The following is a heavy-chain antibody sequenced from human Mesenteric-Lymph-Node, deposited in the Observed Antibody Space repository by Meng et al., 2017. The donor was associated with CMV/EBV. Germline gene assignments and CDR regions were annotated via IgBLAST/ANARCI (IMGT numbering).Heavy chain of an antibody. J-gene: IGHJ4*02. V-gene: IGHV3-49*04. CDR2: IRSERYGGTT. D-gene: IGHD4-11*01. Sequence: GESLKISCSASGFSFSDSWMAWVRQAPGKGLEWVGFIRSERYGGTTEYAASVKGRFTISRDDSKSIAYLQMNSLKTDDTAVYYCSRQITVTVYYFDPWGRGTLVTVSS. CDR3: SRQITVTVYYFDP. CDR1: GFSFSDSW.